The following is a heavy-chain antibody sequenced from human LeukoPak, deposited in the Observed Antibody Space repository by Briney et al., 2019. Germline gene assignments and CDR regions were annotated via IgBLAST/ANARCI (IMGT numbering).Heavy chain of an antibody. CDR2: INGDGSST. Sequence: GGSLRLSCAASGFTLSSYRMHWVRQAPGKGLVWVSRINGDGSSTPYANSVKGRFTISRDNAKNTLYLQMHSLRADDTAVYYCARGSTSGWPDYFDYWGQGSVVTVSS. J-gene: IGHJ4*02. CDR1: GFTLSSYR. V-gene: IGHV3-74*01. CDR3: ARGSTSGWPDYFDY. D-gene: IGHD6-19*01.